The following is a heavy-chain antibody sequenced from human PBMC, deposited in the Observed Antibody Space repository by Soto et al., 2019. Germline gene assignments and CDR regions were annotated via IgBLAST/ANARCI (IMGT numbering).Heavy chain of an antibody. V-gene: IGHV4-59*01. J-gene: IGHJ4*02. CDR1: GDSMSSYY. CDR2: IYYSGST. D-gene: IGHD4-4*01. Sequence: LPETLSLTCTVSGDSMSSYYWSWIRQPPGKGLEWIGYIYYSGSTTYNPSLRSRVTMSVDTSKNQFSLRLSSVTAADTAVYYCARAKSNYQTFDHWGQGSQVTVSS. CDR3: ARAKSNYQTFDH.